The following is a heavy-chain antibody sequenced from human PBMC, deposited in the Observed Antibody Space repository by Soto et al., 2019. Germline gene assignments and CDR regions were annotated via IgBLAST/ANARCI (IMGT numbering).Heavy chain of an antibody. Sequence: GGSLRVSGAASGFTYICYWMSWVRQAPGKGLEWVANIKQDGSEKYYVDSVRGRFTISRDNAKNSLYLQMNSLRAEDTAMYYCARDVITLTAASGLDYWGQGTPVTVSS. J-gene: IGHJ4*02. D-gene: IGHD2-21*02. V-gene: IGHV3-7*01. CDR1: GFTYICYW. CDR2: IKQDGSEK. CDR3: ARDVITLTAASGLDY.